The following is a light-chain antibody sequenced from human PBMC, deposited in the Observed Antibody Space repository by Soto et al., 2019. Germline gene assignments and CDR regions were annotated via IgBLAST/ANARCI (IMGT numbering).Light chain of an antibody. V-gene: IGKV3-11*01. CDR3: QEGTYWPA. Sequence: EIVLTQSPATLSLSPGERATLSCRASQSVSSYLAWYQQKPGQAPRLIIYDASVRATGIPARFSGSGSGTDFTLTISSLEPEDFAVYYCQEGTYWPAFGGGTKVEIK. CDR2: DAS. CDR1: QSVSSY. J-gene: IGKJ4*01.